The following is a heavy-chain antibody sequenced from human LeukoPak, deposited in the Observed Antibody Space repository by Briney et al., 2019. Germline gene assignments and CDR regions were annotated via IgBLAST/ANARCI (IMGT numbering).Heavy chain of an antibody. Sequence: SETLSLTCTVSGASITSHSWTWIRQPPGKGLEWIGYIYYSGTTNYNPSLKSRVTISRDTSKNQFSLKVASVTAADTALYYCVRDSGWLDYWGQGTLVTASS. CDR1: GASITSHS. D-gene: IGHD6-19*01. CDR3: VRDSGWLDY. V-gene: IGHV4-59*11. CDR2: IYYSGTT. J-gene: IGHJ4*02.